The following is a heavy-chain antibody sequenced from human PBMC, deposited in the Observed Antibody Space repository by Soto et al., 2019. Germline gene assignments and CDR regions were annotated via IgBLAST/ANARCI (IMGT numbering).Heavy chain of an antibody. CDR2: ISEYKGKK. CDR1: DYTFSSYG. V-gene: IGHV1-18*01. Sequence: QVQLVQSGAEVKKHGASVKVSCKASDYTFSSYGISWVRQAPGQGLEWMGWISEYKGKKKYAQKVQGRVTLTTDTTTSRGYMKRRSLRYDDTAVYYCARDLAVWNDMLGEDYYYGMDVWGQGPTVTVSS. J-gene: IGHJ6*02. CDR3: ARDLAVWNDMLGEDYYYGMDV. D-gene: IGHD1-1*01.